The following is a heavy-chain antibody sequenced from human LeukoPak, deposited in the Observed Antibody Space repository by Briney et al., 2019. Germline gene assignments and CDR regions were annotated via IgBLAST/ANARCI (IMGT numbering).Heavy chain of an antibody. D-gene: IGHD2-2*01. V-gene: IGHV3-11*06. J-gene: IGHJ4*02. CDR2: ISSSSSYT. CDR3: ARGASSTRQTYDY. Sequence: GGSLRLSCAASGFTFSDYYMSWIRQAPGKGLEWVSYISSSSSYTNYADSVKGRFTISRDNAKNSLYLQMNSLRAEDTAVYYCARGASSTRQTYDYWGQGTLVTVSS. CDR1: GFTFSDYY.